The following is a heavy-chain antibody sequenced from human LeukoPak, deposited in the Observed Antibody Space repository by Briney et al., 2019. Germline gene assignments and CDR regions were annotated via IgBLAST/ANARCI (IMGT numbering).Heavy chain of an antibody. CDR2: IYHSGST. CDR3: ARRHFLWVAVAGEFDY. V-gene: IGHV4-38-2*01. Sequence: SETLSLTCAVSGYPLSSGYYWGWIRQPPGKGLEWIGSIYHSGSTYYNPSLKSRVTISVDTSKNQFSLKLSSVTVADTAVYYCARRHFLWVAVAGEFDYWGQGTLVTVSS. D-gene: IGHD6-19*01. CDR1: GYPLSSGYY. J-gene: IGHJ4*02.